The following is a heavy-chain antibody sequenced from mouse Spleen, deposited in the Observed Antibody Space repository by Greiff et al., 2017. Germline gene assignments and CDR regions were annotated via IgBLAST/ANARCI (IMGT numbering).Heavy chain of an antibody. J-gene: IGHJ3*01. CDR2: INPSNGGT. CDR1: GYTFTSYY. D-gene: IGHD2-3*01. V-gene: IGHV1S81*02. Sequence: QVQLQQSGAELVKPGASVKLSCKASGYTFTSYYMYWVKQRPGQGLEWIGEINPSNGGTNFNEKFKSKATLTVDKSSSTAYMQLSSLTSEDSAVYYCTRDDGYYRFAYWGQGTLVTVSA. CDR3: TRDDGYYRFAY.